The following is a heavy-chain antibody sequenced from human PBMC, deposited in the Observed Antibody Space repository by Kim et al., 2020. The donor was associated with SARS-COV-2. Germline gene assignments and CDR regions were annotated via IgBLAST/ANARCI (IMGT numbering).Heavy chain of an antibody. D-gene: IGHD7-27*01. V-gene: IGHV3-23*01. CDR1: GFSLTSYS. CDR2: ISVSGGSK. J-gene: IGHJ5*02. Sequence: GGSLRLSCAASGFSLTSYSMTWVRQAPGKGLEWVSAISVSGGSKYYADSVKGRFTISRDTSKSTLYLQMSTLRAEDTAVYYCAKDRVPSPWGYFDRWGQGTLVTVSS. CDR3: AKDRVPSPWGYFDR.